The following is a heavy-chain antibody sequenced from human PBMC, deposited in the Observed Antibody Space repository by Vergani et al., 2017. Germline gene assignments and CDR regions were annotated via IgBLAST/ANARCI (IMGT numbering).Heavy chain of an antibody. V-gene: IGHV3-11*04. J-gene: IGHJ4*02. Sequence: QVQLVESGGGLVKPGGSLRLSCAASGFTFSDYYMSWIRQAPGKGLEWVSYISSSGSTIYYADSVKGRFTISRDNSKNTLYLQMNSLIAEDTAVYYCARDPGYSSSWYYFDYWGQGTLVTVSS. CDR1: GFTFSDYY. D-gene: IGHD6-13*01. CDR2: ISSSGSTI. CDR3: ARDPGYSSSWYYFDY.